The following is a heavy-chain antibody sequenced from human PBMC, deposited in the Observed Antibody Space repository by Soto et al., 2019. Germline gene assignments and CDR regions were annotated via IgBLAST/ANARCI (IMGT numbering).Heavy chain of an antibody. Sequence: GGSLRLSCAASGFTFSSYSMNWVRQAPGKGLEWVSSISSSSSYIYYADSVKGRFTISRDNAKNSLYLQMNSLRAEDTAVYYCASTVVTKYYYYGMDVWGQGTTVTV. D-gene: IGHD2-21*02. J-gene: IGHJ6*02. CDR2: ISSSSSYI. CDR1: GFTFSSYS. CDR3: ASTVVTKYYYYGMDV. V-gene: IGHV3-21*01.